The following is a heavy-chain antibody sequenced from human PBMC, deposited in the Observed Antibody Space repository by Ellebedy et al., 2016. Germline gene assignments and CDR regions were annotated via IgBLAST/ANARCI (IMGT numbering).Heavy chain of an antibody. V-gene: IGHV3-30-3*01. Sequence: GESLKISXAASGFTFSSYTMHWVRQAPGKGLEWVAVISSDGINTYSADSVKGRFTISRDSSKNTLYLQMNSLRPEDTAVYFCARDRSTYSRSQPMYWGQGTLVTVSS. D-gene: IGHD6-13*01. CDR2: ISSDGINT. J-gene: IGHJ4*02. CDR3: ARDRSTYSRSQPMY. CDR1: GFTFSSYT.